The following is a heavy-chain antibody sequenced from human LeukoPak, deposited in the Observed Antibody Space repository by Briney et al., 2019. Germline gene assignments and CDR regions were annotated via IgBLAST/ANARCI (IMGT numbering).Heavy chain of an antibody. CDR2: INTKSGDA. D-gene: IGHD3-16*01. J-gene: IGHJ4*02. V-gene: IGHV1-2*02. Sequence: VASVKVSCKASGSTFSDYHINWVRQASGQGPEWMGWINTKSGDAKYNQAFQGRVTMTRDTSISTAYMELNRLRSDDTAMYYCARGEYSNGYPYRLDSWGQGTLVTVSS. CDR1: GSTFSDYH. CDR3: ARGEYSNGYPYRLDS.